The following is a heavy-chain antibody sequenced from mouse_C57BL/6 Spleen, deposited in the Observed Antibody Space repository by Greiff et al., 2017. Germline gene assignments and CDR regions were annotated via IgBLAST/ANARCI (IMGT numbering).Heavy chain of an antibody. CDR3: ARIRDYGSSYGYVDV. D-gene: IGHD1-1*01. J-gene: IGHJ1*03. Sequence: VQLQQSGPELVKPGASVKISCKASGYAFSSSWMNWVKQRPGKGLEWIGRIYPGDGDTNYNGKFKGKATLTADKSSSTAYMQLSSLTSEDSAVYFCARIRDYGSSYGYVDVWGTGTTVTVSS. V-gene: IGHV1-82*01. CDR1: GYAFSSSW. CDR2: IYPGDGDT.